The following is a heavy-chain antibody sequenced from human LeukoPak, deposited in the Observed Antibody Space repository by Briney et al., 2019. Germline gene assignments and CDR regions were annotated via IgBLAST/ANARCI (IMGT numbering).Heavy chain of an antibody. CDR2: IYHSGST. Sequence: SGTLSLTCAVSGGSISSSNWWSWVRQPPGKGLEWIGEIYHSGSTNYNPSLKSRVTISVDKSKNQFSLKLSSVTAADTAVYYCAREGYSYGYSPYFDYWGQGTLVTVSS. CDR3: AREGYSYGYSPYFDY. J-gene: IGHJ4*02. V-gene: IGHV4-4*02. CDR1: GGSISSSNW. D-gene: IGHD5-18*01.